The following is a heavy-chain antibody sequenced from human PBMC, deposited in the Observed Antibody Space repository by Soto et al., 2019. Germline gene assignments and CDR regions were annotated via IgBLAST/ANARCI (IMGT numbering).Heavy chain of an antibody. CDR3: ARSSGWYYGYYGMDV. D-gene: IGHD6-19*01. J-gene: IGHJ6*02. CDR1: GFTFSSYA. V-gene: IGHV3-23*01. CDR2: ISGSGGST. Sequence: EVQLLESGGGLVQPGGSLRLSCAASGFTFSSYAMSWVRQAPGKGLEWVSAISGSGGSTYYADSVKGRFTISRDNSKNTLYLQMNSLRAEDTAVYYCARSSGWYYGYYGMDVWGQGTTVTVSS.